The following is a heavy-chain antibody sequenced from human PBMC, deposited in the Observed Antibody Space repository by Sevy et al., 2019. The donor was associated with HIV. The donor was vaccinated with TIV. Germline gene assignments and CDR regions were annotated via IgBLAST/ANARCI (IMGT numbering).Heavy chain of an antibody. D-gene: IGHD6-13*01. CDR1: GFTFGDYC. V-gene: IGHV3-49*04. Sequence: GGSLRLSCTASGFTFGDYCMSWVLQAPGKGLEWEAFLKGDVYGGTVDHAASVRGRFVISRDDSKTIAYLQMNDLKTEDTGVYYCTRWKAAQSIFDYWGQGALVTVSS. J-gene: IGHJ4*02. CDR2: LKGDVYGGTV. CDR3: TRWKAAQSIFDY.